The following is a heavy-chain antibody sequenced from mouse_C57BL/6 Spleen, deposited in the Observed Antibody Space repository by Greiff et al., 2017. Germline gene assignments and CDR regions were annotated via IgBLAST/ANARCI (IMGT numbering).Heavy chain of an antibody. CDR1: GFTFSSYG. D-gene: IGHD1-1*01. V-gene: IGHV5-6*01. CDR2: ISSGGSYT. CDR3: ARHRDYYGSSYAMDY. Sequence: EVHLVESGGDLVKPGGSLKLSCAASGFTFSSYGMSWVRQTPDKRLEWVATISSGGSYTYYPDSVKGRFTISRDNAKNTLYLQMSSLKSEDTAMYYCARHRDYYGSSYAMDYWGQGTSVTVSS. J-gene: IGHJ4*01.